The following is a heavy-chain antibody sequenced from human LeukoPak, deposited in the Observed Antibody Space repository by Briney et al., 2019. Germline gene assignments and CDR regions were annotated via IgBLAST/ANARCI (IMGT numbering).Heavy chain of an antibody. J-gene: IGHJ6*04. CDR1: GFTFTSSW. D-gene: IGHD5-12*01. CDR3: ARSGDSGYDKGDV. Sequence: GGSLRLSCAASGFTFTSSWMNWVRQGPGKGLLWLSRISTDGTATNYADSVKGRFTISRDNAKNMVYLKMNSLRAEDTAVYYCARSGDSGYDKGDVWGKGTTVTVSS. CDR2: ISTDGTAT. V-gene: IGHV3-74*01.